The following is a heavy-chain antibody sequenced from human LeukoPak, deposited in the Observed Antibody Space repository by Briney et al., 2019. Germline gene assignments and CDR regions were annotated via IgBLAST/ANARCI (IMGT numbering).Heavy chain of an antibody. V-gene: IGHV3-33*01. CDR3: ARDMVLWSFDY. J-gene: IGHJ4*02. CDR1: GFTFSSYG. D-gene: IGHD3-10*01. Sequence: PWRALRLSCAASGFTFSSYGKHWVPQAPRTGRELVAVIWYYCSKKYYADSVKSRCTISRANSTNTLYLQMNSVRAEATAVYYCARDMVLWSFDYWGQGTLVTVSS. CDR2: IWYYCSKK.